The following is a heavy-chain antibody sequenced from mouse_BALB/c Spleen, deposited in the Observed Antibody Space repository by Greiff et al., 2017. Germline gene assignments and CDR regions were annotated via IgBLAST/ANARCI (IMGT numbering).Heavy chain of an antibody. J-gene: IGHJ2*01. CDR1: GFNIKDTY. V-gene: IGHV14-3*02. CDR3: ARMVVAGVDY. D-gene: IGHD1-1*01. CDR2: IDPANGNT. Sequence: VQLKESGAELVKPGASVKLSCTASGFNIKDTYMHWVKQRPEQGLEWIGRIDPANGNTKYDPKFQGKATITADTSSNTAYLQLSSLTSEDTAVYYCARMVVAGVDYWGQGTTLTVSS.